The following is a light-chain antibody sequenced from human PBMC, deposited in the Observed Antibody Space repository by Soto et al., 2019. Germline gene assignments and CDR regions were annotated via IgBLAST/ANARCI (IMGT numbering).Light chain of an antibody. CDR1: QSVSSN. J-gene: IGKJ1*01. V-gene: IGKV3-15*01. CDR3: QQYNNWPPWT. Sequence: EIVMTQSPATLSVSPGERATLSCRASQSVSSNLAWYQQKPGQPPRLLIYGASTRATGIPARFSGSGSGTEFTLTIRSLQSEDFAVYYCQQYNNWPPWTFGQGTKVDIK. CDR2: GAS.